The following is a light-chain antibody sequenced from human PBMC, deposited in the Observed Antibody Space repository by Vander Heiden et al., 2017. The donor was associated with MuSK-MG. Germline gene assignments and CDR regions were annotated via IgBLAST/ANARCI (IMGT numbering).Light chain of an antibody. CDR3: QQCDSAPLA. V-gene: IGKV1-39*01. Sequence: DIQVTQSPSSLPASVGDRVTITCRASQSIGNYLNWYQHIPGKVLKLLIYASSTLQTGVPSRFSGTRSGTHFSLTISSLQPEDFATYYCQQCDSAPLAFGGGTKVEIK. CDR1: QSIGNY. CDR2: ASS. J-gene: IGKJ4*01.